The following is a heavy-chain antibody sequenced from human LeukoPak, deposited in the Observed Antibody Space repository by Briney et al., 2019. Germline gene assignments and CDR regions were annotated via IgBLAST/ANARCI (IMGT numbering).Heavy chain of an antibody. CDR1: GFTFSNYG. V-gene: IGHV3-33*01. CDR2: IWHDGSDK. D-gene: IGHD3-3*01. CDR3: TRQSENFSLDY. J-gene: IGHJ4*02. Sequence: GRSLRLSCAASGFTFSNYGMHWVRQAPGKGLEWVAIIWHDGSDKYYADPVKGRFTISRDNSKNTLYLQMNNLRAEDTAVYFCTRQSENFSLDYWGQGTLVTVSS.